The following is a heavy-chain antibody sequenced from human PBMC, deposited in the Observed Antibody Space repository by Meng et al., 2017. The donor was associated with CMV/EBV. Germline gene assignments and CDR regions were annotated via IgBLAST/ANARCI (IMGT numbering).Heavy chain of an antibody. Sequence: KVSCKASGGTFSSYAISWVRQAPGQGLEWMGGIIPIFGTANYAQKFQGRVTITTDESTSTAYMELSSLRSEDTAVYYCARVRNSKTYDFWSSKNVGPMDVWGQGTTVTVSS. CDR1: GGTFSSYA. D-gene: IGHD3-3*01. CDR2: IIPIFGTA. J-gene: IGHJ6*02. V-gene: IGHV1-69*05. CDR3: ARVRNSKTYDFWSSKNVGPMDV.